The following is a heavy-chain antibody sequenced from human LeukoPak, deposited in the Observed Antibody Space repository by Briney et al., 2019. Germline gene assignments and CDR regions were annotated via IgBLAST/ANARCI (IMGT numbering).Heavy chain of an antibody. J-gene: IGHJ5*02. V-gene: IGHV4-30-2*01. CDR1: GGSISSGGYY. D-gene: IGHD6-19*01. Sequence: PSQTLSLTCTVSGGSISSGGYYWSWIRQPPGKGLEWIGSIYHSGSTYYNPSLKSRVTMSVDTSKNQFSLKLSSVTAADTAVYYCAREEYSSGWYLFDPWGQGTLVTVSS. CDR3: AREEYSSGWYLFDP. CDR2: IYHSGST.